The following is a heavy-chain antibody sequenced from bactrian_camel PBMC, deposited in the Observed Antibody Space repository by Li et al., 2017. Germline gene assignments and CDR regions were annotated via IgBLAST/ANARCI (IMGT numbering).Heavy chain of an antibody. J-gene: IGHJ4*01. CDR3: ATGFLDHHFY. Sequence: HVQLVESGGGLVQPGGSLRLSCSASGFTFSCHYMSWVRQPPGKGLEWVSSIVSDGSNTYYADSVKGRFTISQDNAKNTVYLQMNSLKPEDTAVYYCATGFLDHHFYWGQGTQVTVS. CDR2: IVSDGSNT. V-gene: IGHV3-2*01. CDR1: GFTFSCHY.